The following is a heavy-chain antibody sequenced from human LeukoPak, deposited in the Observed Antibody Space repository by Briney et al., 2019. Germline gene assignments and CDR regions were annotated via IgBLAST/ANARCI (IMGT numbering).Heavy chain of an antibody. D-gene: IGHD3-10*01. CDR2: IYYSGST. CDR3: ARDRAMVGGVNYYYGMDV. V-gene: IGHV4-59*01. CDR1: GGSISSYY. J-gene: IGHJ6*02. Sequence: SETLSLTCTVSGGSISSYYWSWIRQPPGQGLEWIGYIYYSGSTNYNPSLKSRVTISVDTSKNQFSLKLSSVTAPDTRVYYCARDRAMVGGVNYYYGMDVWGQGTTVTVS.